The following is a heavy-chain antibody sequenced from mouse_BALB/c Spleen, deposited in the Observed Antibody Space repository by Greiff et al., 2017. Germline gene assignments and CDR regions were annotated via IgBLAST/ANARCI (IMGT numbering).Heavy chain of an antibody. J-gene: IGHJ4*01. Sequence: VQLQQSGAELVRPGSSVKISCKASGYAFSSYWMNWVKQRPGQGLEWIGAIYPGNSDTSYNQKFKGKAKLTAVTSASTAYMELSSLTNEDSAVYYCTREVSNAMDYWGQGTSVTVSS. CDR2: IYPGNSDT. V-gene: IGHV1-5*01. CDR1: GYAFSSYW. CDR3: TREVSNAMDY.